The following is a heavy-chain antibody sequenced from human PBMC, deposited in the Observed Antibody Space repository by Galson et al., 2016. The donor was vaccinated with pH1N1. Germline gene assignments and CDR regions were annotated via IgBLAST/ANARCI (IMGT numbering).Heavy chain of an antibody. V-gene: IGHV4-38-2*01. J-gene: IGHJ3*02. Sequence: ETLSLTCGVSGYSITRGYYRGWIRQPPGKGLEWIGTIHHTGNTDYKPSLKKRLTISLDTYKNQFSLKLISVTAADTAMYYCARRYSSGWSGGDDAFDIWGQGTMVTVSS. CDR2: IHHTGNT. D-gene: IGHD6-19*01. CDR1: GYSITRGYY. CDR3: ARRYSSGWSGGDDAFDI.